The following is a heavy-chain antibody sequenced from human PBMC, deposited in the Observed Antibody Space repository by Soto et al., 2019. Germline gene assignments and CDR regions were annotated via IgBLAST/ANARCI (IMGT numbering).Heavy chain of an antibody. D-gene: IGHD3-10*01. CDR1: GYTFTSYG. J-gene: IGHJ6*02. Sequence: GASVKVSCKASGYTFTSYGISWVRRAPGQGLEWMGWINPNSGGTNYAQKFQGWVTMTRDTSISTAYMELSRLRSDNTAVYYCARDPGSDTKYYYYGMDVWGQGTTVTVSS. CDR3: ARDPGSDTKYYYYGMDV. V-gene: IGHV1-2*04. CDR2: INPNSGGT.